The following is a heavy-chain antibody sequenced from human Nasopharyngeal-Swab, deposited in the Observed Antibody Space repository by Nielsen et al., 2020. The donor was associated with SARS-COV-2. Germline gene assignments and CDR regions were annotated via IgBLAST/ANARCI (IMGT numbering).Heavy chain of an antibody. V-gene: IGHV3-7*01. Sequence: GGSLRLSCAASGFTFSSYWMSWVRQAPGKGLEWVANIKQDGSEKYYVDSVKGRFTISRDNAKNSLYLQMNGLRAEDTAVYYCAARYSSSWWDAFDIWGQGTMVTVSS. CDR1: GFTFSSYW. CDR2: IKQDGSEK. CDR3: AARYSSSWWDAFDI. D-gene: IGHD6-13*01. J-gene: IGHJ3*02.